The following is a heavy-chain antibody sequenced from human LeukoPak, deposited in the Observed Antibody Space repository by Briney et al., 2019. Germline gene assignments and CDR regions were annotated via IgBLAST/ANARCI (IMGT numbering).Heavy chain of an antibody. CDR3: ATDCSGGSCYY. CDR1: GGSFSGYY. CDR2: INHSGST. Sequence: SETLSLTCAVYGGSFSGYYWSWIRQPPGKGLEWIGEINHSGSTNYNPSLKSRVTISVDTSKSQFSLKLSSVTAADTAVYYCATDCSGGSCYYWGRGTLVTVSS. V-gene: IGHV4-34*01. D-gene: IGHD2-15*01. J-gene: IGHJ4*02.